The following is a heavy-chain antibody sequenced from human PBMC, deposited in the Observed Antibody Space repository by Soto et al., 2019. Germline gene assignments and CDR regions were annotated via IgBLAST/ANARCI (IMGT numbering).Heavy chain of an antibody. Sequence: QLGGSLRLSCAGSGFTFSSHYMNWVRQAPGKGLEWVSHITSSSSTIYYADSVKGRFTISRDNAKNSLYLQMNSLRDEDTAVYYCARERAVAASSFDLWGQGTLVTVSS. V-gene: IGHV3-48*02. D-gene: IGHD6-19*01. CDR3: ARERAVAASSFDL. CDR1: GFTFSSHY. CDR2: ITSSSSTI. J-gene: IGHJ4*02.